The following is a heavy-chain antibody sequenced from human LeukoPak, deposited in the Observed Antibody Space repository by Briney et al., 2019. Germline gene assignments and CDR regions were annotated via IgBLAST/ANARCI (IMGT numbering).Heavy chain of an antibody. CDR3: ARPTAPMYYDILTGYYVGLNAFDI. D-gene: IGHD3-9*01. V-gene: IGHV3-33*08. Sequence: GGSLRLSCAASGFTFNSYWMTWVRQAPGKGLEWVAVIWYDGSNKYYADSVKGRFTISRDNSKNTLYLQMNSLRAEDTAVYYCARPTAPMYYDILTGYYVGLNAFDIWGQGTMVTVSS. J-gene: IGHJ3*02. CDR1: GFTFNSYW. CDR2: IWYDGSNK.